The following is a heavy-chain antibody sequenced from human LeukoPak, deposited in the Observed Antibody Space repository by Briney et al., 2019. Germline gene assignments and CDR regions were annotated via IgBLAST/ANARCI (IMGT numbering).Heavy chain of an antibody. CDR2: IIGDSGSK. D-gene: IGHD6-25*01. V-gene: IGHV3-9*03. CDR1: GFTFEDYA. CDR3: AKDIAASYYYYYMDG. J-gene: IGHJ6*03. Sequence: GRSLRLSCAASGFTFEDYALHWGREAPGKGLGRVSVIIGDSGSKGYADSVKGRFTISRDNAKNSLYLQMNSLRAEDMALYYLAKDIAASYYYYYMDGGGKGTTVTVSS.